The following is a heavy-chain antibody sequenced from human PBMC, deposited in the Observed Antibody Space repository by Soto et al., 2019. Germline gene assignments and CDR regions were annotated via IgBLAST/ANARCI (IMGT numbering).Heavy chain of an antibody. D-gene: IGHD6-19*01. CDR3: TTEGREHWLGDDY. CDR2: IKSKTDGGTT. CDR1: GFTFSNAW. Sequence: EVQLVESGGGLVKPGGSLRLSCAASGFTFSNAWMSWVRQAPGKGLEWVGRIKSKTDGGTTDYAAPVKGRFTISRDDSKNTLYLQMNSLKTEDTAVYYCTTEGREHWLGDDYWGQGTLVTVSS. J-gene: IGHJ4*02. V-gene: IGHV3-15*01.